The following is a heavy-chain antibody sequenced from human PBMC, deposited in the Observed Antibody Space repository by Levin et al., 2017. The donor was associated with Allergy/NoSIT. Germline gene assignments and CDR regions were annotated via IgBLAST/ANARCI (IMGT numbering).Heavy chain of an antibody. J-gene: IGHJ3*02. D-gene: IGHD2-2*01. CDR3: AKPRGYCTSTSCSPYAFDI. CDR2: IYYSGTT. V-gene: IGHV4-59*03. CDR1: GGSINSYY. Sequence: PSETLSLTCTVSGGSINSYYWSWIRQPPGKGLEWIGYIYYSGTTNYNPSLKSRVTLSLDTSKNQFSLKLRSVTAADTALYYCAKPRGYCTSTSCSPYAFDIWGQGTMVTVSS.